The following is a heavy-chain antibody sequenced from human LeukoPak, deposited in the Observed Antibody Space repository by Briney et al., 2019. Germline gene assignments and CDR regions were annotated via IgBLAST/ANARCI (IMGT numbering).Heavy chain of an antibody. J-gene: IGHJ5*02. CDR1: GGSFTGYY. D-gene: IGHD6-19*01. V-gene: IGHV4-34*01. CDR2: ISHRGST. Sequence: SETLSLTCAVYGGSFTGYYWSWIRQPPGKGLEWIGEISHRGSTNYNPSLKSRVTISVDTSKNQFSLKLSSVTAADTAVYYCARNQWPDNWFDPWGQGTLVTVSS. CDR3: ARNQWPDNWFDP.